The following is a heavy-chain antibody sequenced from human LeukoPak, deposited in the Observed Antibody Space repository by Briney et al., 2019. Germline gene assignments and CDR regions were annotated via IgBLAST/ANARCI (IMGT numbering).Heavy chain of an antibody. CDR1: GFTFSSYW. CDR3: ARDIEAFDI. J-gene: IGHJ3*02. V-gene: IGHV3-7*01. CDR2: IKQDGSEK. D-gene: IGHD3-16*02. Sequence: GGSLRLSCAASGFTFSSYWMSWVRQAPGKGLEWVANIKQDGSEKYYVDSVKGRFTISRDNAKKSVSLQMNSLRVEDTAVYYCARDIEAFDIWGQGTMVTVFS.